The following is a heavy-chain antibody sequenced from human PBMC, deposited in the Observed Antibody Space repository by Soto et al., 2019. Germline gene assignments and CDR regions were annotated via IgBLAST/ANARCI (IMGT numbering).Heavy chain of an antibody. J-gene: IGHJ5*02. CDR1: GDSVSSYSAA. V-gene: IGHV6-1*01. CDR3: VRDRYSSSGWFDP. Sequence: SQTLSLTCAISGDSVSSYSAAWNWIRQSPSGGLEWLGRTYYRSRFFSDYAESVKSRIIINPDTSKNQFSLQLKSVTPEDTAVYYCVRDRYSSSGWFDPWSQGTPVTVSS. CDR2: TYYRSRFFS. D-gene: IGHD3-10*01.